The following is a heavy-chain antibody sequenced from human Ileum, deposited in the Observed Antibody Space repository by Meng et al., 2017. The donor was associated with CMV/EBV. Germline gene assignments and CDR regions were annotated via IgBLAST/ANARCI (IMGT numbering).Heavy chain of an antibody. D-gene: IGHD2-15*01. V-gene: IGHV3-7*01. Sequence: GESLKISCAVSGFTYSNFWMSWVRQSPGMGLEWVANIKQDGSATYYADSVKGRFTISRDNAKNSLYLLMDNLRADDTAVYYCVREDIVVFDYWGQGTLVTVSS. CDR1: GFTYSNFW. CDR2: IKQDGSAT. J-gene: IGHJ4*02. CDR3: VREDIVVFDY.